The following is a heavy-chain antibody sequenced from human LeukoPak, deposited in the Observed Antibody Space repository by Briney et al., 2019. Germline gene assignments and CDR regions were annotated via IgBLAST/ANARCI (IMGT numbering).Heavy chain of an antibody. CDR1: GYTFTNYA. CDR2: FDPEDGET. J-gene: IGHJ4*02. D-gene: IGHD3-22*01. V-gene: IGHV1-24*01. CDR3: ATGMYYYDSSGFY. Sequence: ASVKVSYKASGYTFTNYAMHWVRQAPGKGLEWMGGFDPEDGETIYAQKFQGRVTMTEDTSTDTAYMELSSLRSEDTAVYYCATGMYYYDSSGFYWGQGTLVTVSS.